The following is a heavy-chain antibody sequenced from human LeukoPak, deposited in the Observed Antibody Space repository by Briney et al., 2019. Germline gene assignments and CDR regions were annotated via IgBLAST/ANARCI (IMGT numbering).Heavy chain of an antibody. CDR1: GFTFSSYA. Sequence: GGSLRLSCAASGFTFSSYAMHWVRQAPGKGLEWVAVISYDGSNKYYADSVKGRFTISRDNSKNTLYLQMNSLRAEDTAVYYCAKDRHGYSGYDYYFDYWGQGTLVTVSS. J-gene: IGHJ4*02. CDR2: ISYDGSNK. CDR3: AKDRHGYSGYDYYFDY. D-gene: IGHD5-12*01. V-gene: IGHV3-30*04.